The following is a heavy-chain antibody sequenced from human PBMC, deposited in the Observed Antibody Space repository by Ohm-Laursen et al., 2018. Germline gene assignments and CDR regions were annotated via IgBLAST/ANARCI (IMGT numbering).Heavy chain of an antibody. V-gene: IGHV3-30*03. J-gene: IGHJ4*02. CDR1: GFTFSSYG. CDR3: ASELGYCSGGSCYSGDDY. Sequence: SLRLSCAASGFTFSSYGMHWVRQAPGKGLEWVAVISYDGSNKYYADSVKGRFTISRDNSENTLYLQMNSLRAEDTAVYYCASELGYCSGGSCYSGDDYWGQGTLVTVSS. CDR2: ISYDGSNK. D-gene: IGHD2-15*01.